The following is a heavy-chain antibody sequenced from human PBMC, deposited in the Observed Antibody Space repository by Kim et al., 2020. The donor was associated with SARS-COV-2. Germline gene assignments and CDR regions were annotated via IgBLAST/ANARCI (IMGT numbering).Heavy chain of an antibody. Sequence: IPPIKSRVTISVDTSKNQFSLKLCSVTAADTAVYYCARKRGYSYGSFDYWGQGTLVTVSS. J-gene: IGHJ4*02. D-gene: IGHD5-18*01. V-gene: IGHV4-34*01. CDR3: ARKRGYSYGSFDY.